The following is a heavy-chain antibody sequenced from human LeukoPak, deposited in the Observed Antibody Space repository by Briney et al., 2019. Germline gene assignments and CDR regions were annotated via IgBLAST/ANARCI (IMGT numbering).Heavy chain of an antibody. CDR3: ARVLVWFGQLQNWFDP. V-gene: IGHV4-39*07. CDR2: IYHTGPT. CDR1: GGSMTNNTFY. Sequence: SETLSLTCTVSGGSMTNNTFYWGWIRQPPGKGLEWIGSIYHTGPTYYNPSLKSRVTISVDTSKNQFSLKLSSVTAADTAVYYCARVLVWFGQLQNWFDPWGPGTLVTVSS. J-gene: IGHJ5*02. D-gene: IGHD3-10*01.